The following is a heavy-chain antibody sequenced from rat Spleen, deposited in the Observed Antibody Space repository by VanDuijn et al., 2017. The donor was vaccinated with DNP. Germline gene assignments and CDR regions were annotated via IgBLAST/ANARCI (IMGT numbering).Heavy chain of an antibody. V-gene: IGHV1-43*01. CDR1: GYTFTSYY. CDR2: INSGSGGT. D-gene: IGHD1-4*01. CDR3: ARRRLPYWYFDF. J-gene: IGHJ1*01. Sequence: QVQLQQSGAELAKPGSSVKISCKTSGYTFTSYYISWIKQTTGQGLEYIGYINSGSGGTNYNEKFKGKATLTVDKSSSTAFMQLSSLTPDDSAVYYCARRRLPYWYFDFWGPGTMVTLSS.